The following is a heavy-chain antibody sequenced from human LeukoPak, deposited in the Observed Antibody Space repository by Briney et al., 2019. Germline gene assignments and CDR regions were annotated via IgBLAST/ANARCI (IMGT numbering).Heavy chain of an antibody. V-gene: IGHV4-34*01. CDR2: INHSGST. CDR1: GGSFSGYY. J-gene: IGHJ4*02. CDR3: ARMPSGSYYPFDY. Sequence: PSETLSLTCAAYGGSFSGYYWSWIRQPPGKGLEWIGEINHSGSTNYNPSLKSRVTISVDTSKNQFSLKLSSVTAADTAVYYCARMPSGSYYPFDYWGQGTLVTVSS. D-gene: IGHD3-10*01.